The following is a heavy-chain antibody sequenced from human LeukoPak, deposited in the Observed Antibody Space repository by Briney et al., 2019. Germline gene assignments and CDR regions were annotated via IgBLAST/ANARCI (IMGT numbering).Heavy chain of an antibody. CDR3: ARGPKTSFDY. V-gene: IGHV3-48*01. CDR1: ALTFSDYS. CDR2: ISGNGSTI. Sequence: PGGSLRLSCAASALTFSDYSMNWVRQAPGKGLEWISYISGNGSTIYYAASVKGRFTISRDSAKNSLYLQMNGLRAEDTAIYYCARGPKTSFDYWGQGTLVTVSS. J-gene: IGHJ4*02.